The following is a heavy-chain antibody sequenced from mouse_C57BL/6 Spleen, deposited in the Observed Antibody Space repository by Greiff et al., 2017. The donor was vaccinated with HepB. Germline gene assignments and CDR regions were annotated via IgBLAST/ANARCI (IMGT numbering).Heavy chain of an antibody. Sequence: QVQLKQSGAELVRPGASVTLSCKASGYTFTDYEMHWVKQTPVHGLEWIGAIDPETGGTAYNQKFKGKAILTADKSSSTAYMELRSLTSEDSAVYYCTRDGSSGWYFDVWGTGTTVTVSS. V-gene: IGHV1-15*01. CDR1: GYTFTDYE. D-gene: IGHD1-1*01. J-gene: IGHJ1*03. CDR3: TRDGSSGWYFDV. CDR2: IDPETGGT.